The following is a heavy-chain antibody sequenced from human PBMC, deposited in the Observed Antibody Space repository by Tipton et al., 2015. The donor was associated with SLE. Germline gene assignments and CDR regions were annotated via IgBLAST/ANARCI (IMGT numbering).Heavy chain of an antibody. Sequence: QSGAEVKKPGSSVKVSCKASGGTFSSYAISWVRQAPGQGLEWMGGIIPIFGTANYAQKFQGRVPITADESTSTAYMELSSLRAEYTAVYYCARAGGSGGDWFDPWGQGTLVPVPS. D-gene: IGHD1-26*01. CDR1: GGTFSSYA. J-gene: IGHJ5*02. V-gene: IGHV1-69*01. CDR3: ARAGGSGGDWFDP. CDR2: IIPIFGTA.